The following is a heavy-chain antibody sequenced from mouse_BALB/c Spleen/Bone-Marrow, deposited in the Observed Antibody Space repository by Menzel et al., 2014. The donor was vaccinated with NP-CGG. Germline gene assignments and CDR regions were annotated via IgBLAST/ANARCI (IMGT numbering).Heavy chain of an antibody. V-gene: IGHV1-18*01. CDR3: ARGGTAWFTY. Sequence: VQLQQSGPALVKPGASMKISCKASGYSFTDYTMNWVKQSHGKNLEWIGLFNPYNDVSTYNQKFKGKATLTVDKSSSTADMELLSLTSEDSAVYYCARGGTAWFTYWGQGTLVTVSA. CDR1: GYSFTDYT. CDR2: FNPYNDVS. J-gene: IGHJ3*01. D-gene: IGHD4-1*01.